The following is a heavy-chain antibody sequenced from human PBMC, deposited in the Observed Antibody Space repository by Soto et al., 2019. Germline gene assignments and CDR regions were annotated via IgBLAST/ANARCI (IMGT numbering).Heavy chain of an antibody. Sequence: GASVKVSCKASGYTFTSYDINWVRQATGQGLEWMGWMNPNSGNTGYAQKFQGRATMTRNTSISTAYMELSSLRSEDTAVYYCARGQYSGYDSPTAYYYYYMDVWGKGTTVTVSS. CDR1: GYTFTSYD. CDR3: ARGQYSGYDSPTAYYYYYMDV. D-gene: IGHD5-12*01. J-gene: IGHJ6*03. V-gene: IGHV1-8*01. CDR2: MNPNSGNT.